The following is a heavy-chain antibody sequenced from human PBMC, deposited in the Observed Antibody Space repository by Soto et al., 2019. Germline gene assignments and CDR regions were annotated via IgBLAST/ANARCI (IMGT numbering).Heavy chain of an antibody. Sequence: SETLSLTCTVSGGSISSYYWSWIRQPPGRGLEWIGYIYYSGSTNYNPSLKSRVTISVDTSKNQFSLKLSSVTAADTAVYYCAREKEEARDSSGSNCFDPWGQGTLVTVSS. V-gene: IGHV4-59*01. D-gene: IGHD3-22*01. CDR3: AREKEEARDSSGSNCFDP. CDR2: IYYSGST. CDR1: GGSISSYY. J-gene: IGHJ5*02.